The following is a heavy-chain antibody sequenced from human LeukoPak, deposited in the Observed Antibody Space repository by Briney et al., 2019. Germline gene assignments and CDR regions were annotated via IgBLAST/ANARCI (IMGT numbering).Heavy chain of an antibody. CDR2: INRDGSST. V-gene: IGHV3-74*01. CDR1: GFTFSSYW. J-gene: IGHJ4*02. D-gene: IGHD3-10*01. CDR3: VKGRSGTLYYFDY. Sequence: GGSLRLSCAASGFTFSSYWMHWVRQAPGKGLVWVSRINRDGSSTYYADSVKGRFTISRDNSKNTLYLQMNSLRAEDTAVYYCVKGRSGTLYYFDYWGQGTLVTVSS.